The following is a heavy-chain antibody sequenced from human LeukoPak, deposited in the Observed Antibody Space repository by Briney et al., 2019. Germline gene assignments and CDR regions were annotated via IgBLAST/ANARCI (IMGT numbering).Heavy chain of an antibody. V-gene: IGHV4-59*08. CDR3: ESSPRHTMIVPRDAFDI. D-gene: IGHD3-22*01. Sequence: SETLSLTCTVSGCSISRYYWSWIRQPPGKGLEWIGDIYYSGSTNYNPSLKSRVTISVDTSKNQFSLKLSSVTAADPSVYYCESSPRHTMIVPRDAFDIWGQGTMVTVSS. CDR1: GCSISRYY. CDR2: IYYSGST. J-gene: IGHJ3*02.